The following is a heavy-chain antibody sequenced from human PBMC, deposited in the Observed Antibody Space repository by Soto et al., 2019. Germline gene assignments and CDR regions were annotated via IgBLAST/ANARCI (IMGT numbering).Heavy chain of an antibody. CDR3: ARDRGTIAARGMDV. J-gene: IGHJ6*01. Sequence: QVQLVESGGGVVQPGRSLRLSCAASGFTFSSSGLHWVRQAPGKGLEWVAVIWIDGSNKYYADSVKGRFTISRDNSKNTLYVQMNSLGAEDTALYYCARDRGTIAARGMDVWGQGTTVTVSS. CDR2: IWIDGSNK. CDR1: GFTFSSSG. D-gene: IGHD6-13*01. V-gene: IGHV3-33*01.